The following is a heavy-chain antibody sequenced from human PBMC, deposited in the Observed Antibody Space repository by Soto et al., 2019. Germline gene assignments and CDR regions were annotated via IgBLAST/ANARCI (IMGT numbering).Heavy chain of an antibody. V-gene: IGHV1-18*01. D-gene: IGHD3-3*01. CDR1: GYTFSSYG. CDR2: VSPYDGYT. J-gene: IGHJ6*02. CDR3: ARGGYYDCSGSRNYFYYGMNV. Sequence: QVQLVQSGAEVKKPGASVKVSCKASGYTFSSYGINWVRQAPGQGLEWLGWVSPYDGYTNYAQILQGRVSMTTDTCTKTAYMEVRSLRSDDTAVYYCARGGYYDCSGSRNYFYYGMNVWGQGTTVTVSS.